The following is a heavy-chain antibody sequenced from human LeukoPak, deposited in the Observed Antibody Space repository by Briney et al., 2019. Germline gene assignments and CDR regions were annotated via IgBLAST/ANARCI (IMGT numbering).Heavy chain of an antibody. V-gene: IGHV4-30-2*01. CDR3: ARVGNYYYGSGSYYFDY. CDR1: GGSISSGGYS. D-gene: IGHD3-10*01. Sequence: SETLSLTCAVSGGSISSGGYSWSWIRQPPGKGLEWIGYIYHSGSTYYNPSLKSRVTISVDRSKNQFSLKLSSVTAADTAVYYCARVGNYYYGSGSYYFDYWGQGTLVTVSS. CDR2: IYHSGST. J-gene: IGHJ4*02.